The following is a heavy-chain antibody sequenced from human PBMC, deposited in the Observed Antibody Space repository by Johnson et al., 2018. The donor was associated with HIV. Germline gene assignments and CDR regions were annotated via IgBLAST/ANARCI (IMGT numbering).Heavy chain of an antibody. V-gene: IGHV3-7*02. Sequence: VQLVESGGGVVQPGRSLRLSCAVSGFTFSYYWMSWVRQAPGKGLEWVANIKQEGSEKYYVDSVKGRFTISRDNAKNSLYLQMNSLRAEDTAVYYCARGPVFDIWGQGTMVTVSS. CDR2: IKQEGSEK. J-gene: IGHJ3*02. CDR3: ARGPVFDI. CDR1: GFTFSYYW.